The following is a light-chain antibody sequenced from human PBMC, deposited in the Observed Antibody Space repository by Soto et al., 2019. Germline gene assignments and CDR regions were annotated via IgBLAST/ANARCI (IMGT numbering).Light chain of an antibody. V-gene: IGKV1-39*01. J-gene: IGKJ1*01. Sequence: DIQMTQSPSSLSASVGDRVTITCRASQSISSYLNWYQQKPGKAPKLLIYAASSLQSGVPSRFSGSGSGTDFTITISSLQPEDFATYYCQQSYSTLEWTFGQGTKV. CDR3: QQSYSTLEWT. CDR2: AAS. CDR1: QSISSY.